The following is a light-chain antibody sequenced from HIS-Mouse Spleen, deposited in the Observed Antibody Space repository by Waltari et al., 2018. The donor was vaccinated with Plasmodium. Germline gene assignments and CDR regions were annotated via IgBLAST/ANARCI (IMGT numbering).Light chain of an antibody. CDR1: NIGRKS. Sequence: SYVLPQPPSVSVAPGQTARITCGGNNIGRKSVHWYQQKPGQAPVLGVYDDSDRPSGIPERFSGSNSGNTATLTISRVEAGDEADYYCQVWDSSSDHYVFGTGTKVTVL. J-gene: IGLJ1*01. V-gene: IGLV3-21*02. CDR3: QVWDSSSDHYV. CDR2: DDS.